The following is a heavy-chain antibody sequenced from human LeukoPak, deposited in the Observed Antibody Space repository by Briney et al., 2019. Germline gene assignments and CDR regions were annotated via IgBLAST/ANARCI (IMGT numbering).Heavy chain of an antibody. V-gene: IGHV4-59*08. CDR1: GRSLSTYY. J-gene: IGHJ4*02. D-gene: IGHD3-22*01. Sequence: SDTLSLPCTLSGRSLSTYYWSWILHPRVKALVCLGYTYDGGTPTYNPYLKSRVNISVDASKNQFSLKLSSVTAADTAVYYCARRRRDSSGLYYFDYWGQGTLVTVSS. CDR3: ARRRRDSSGLYYFDY. CDR2: TYDGGTP.